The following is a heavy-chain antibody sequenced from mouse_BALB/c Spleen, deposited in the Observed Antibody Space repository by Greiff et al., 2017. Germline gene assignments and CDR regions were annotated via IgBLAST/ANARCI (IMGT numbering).Heavy chain of an antibody. CDR1: GFSLTSYG. J-gene: IGHJ4*01. CDR3: ARHGYDGYYYAMDY. V-gene: IGHV2-6-2*01. CDR2: IWSDGST. Sequence: QVQLKESGPDLVAPSQSLSITCTVSGFSLTSYGVHWVRQPPGKGLEWLVVIWSDGSTTYNSALKSRLSISKDNSKSQVFLKMNSLQTDDTAMYYCARHGYDGYYYAMDYWGQGTSVTVSS. D-gene: IGHD2-3*01.